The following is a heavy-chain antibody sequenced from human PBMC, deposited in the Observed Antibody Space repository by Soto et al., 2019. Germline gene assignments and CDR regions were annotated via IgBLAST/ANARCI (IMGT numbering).Heavy chain of an antibody. CDR1: GYTFTGYY. Sequence: ASVKVSCKASGYTFTGYYMHWVRLAPGQGLEWMGWINPNSGGTNYAQKFQGRVTMTRDTSISTAYMELSRLRSDDTAVYYCARVPHGYTPFDYWGQGTLVTVSS. D-gene: IGHD5-12*01. V-gene: IGHV1-2*02. J-gene: IGHJ4*02. CDR3: ARVPHGYTPFDY. CDR2: INPNSGGT.